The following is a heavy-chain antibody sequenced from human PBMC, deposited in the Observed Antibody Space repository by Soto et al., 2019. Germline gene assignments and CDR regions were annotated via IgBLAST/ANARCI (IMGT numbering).Heavy chain of an antibody. CDR3: ASLYCSSTNCYGQVDY. V-gene: IGHV3-21*01. CDR1: GFGFSSYS. Sequence: PGGSLRLSCVASGFGFSSYSMNWVRLAPGKGPDWVSSISSRSGWMYYADSVKGRFTISRDNAKNTLYLQMNSLRAEDTAVYYCASLYCSSTNCYGQVDYWGQGTLVTVSS. D-gene: IGHD2-2*01. J-gene: IGHJ4*02. CDR2: ISSRSGWM.